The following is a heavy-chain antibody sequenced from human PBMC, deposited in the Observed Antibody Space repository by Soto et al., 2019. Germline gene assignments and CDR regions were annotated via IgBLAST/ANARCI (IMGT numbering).Heavy chain of an antibody. CDR1: GASISGFY. J-gene: IGHJ5*02. CDR2: IYATGTT. Sequence: SETLSLTCTVSGASISGFYWSWIRKSAGKGLEWIGRIYATGTTDYNPSLKSRVMMSVDTSKKQFSLKLRSVTAADTAVYYCVRDGTKTLRDWFDPWGQGTLVTVSS. V-gene: IGHV4-4*07. CDR3: VRDGTKTLRDWFDP. D-gene: IGHD1-1*01.